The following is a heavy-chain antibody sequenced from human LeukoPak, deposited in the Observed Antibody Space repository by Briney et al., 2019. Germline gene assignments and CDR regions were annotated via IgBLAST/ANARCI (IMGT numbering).Heavy chain of an antibody. J-gene: IGHJ6*02. CDR2: INSSSSYT. V-gene: IGHV3-11*05. Sequence: PGGSLRLSCAASGFTFSDYYMSWIRQAPGKGLEWVSYINSSSSYTNYADSVKGRFTISRDNAKNSLYLQMNSLRAEDTAVYYCAREARFLEWLLHYYYYGMDVWGQGTTVTVSS. CDR1: GFTFSDYY. D-gene: IGHD3-3*01. CDR3: AREARFLEWLLHYYYYGMDV.